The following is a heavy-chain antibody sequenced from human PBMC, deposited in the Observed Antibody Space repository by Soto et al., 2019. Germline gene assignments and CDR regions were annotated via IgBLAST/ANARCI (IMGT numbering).Heavy chain of an antibody. V-gene: IGHV4-34*01. CDR1: GGSFSGYY. CDR2: INHSGGV. Sequence: SETLSLTCAVYGGSFSGYYWSWIRQPPGKGPEWIGEINHSGGVNYNPSLKSRLTISADSSNNHFSLKLTSVAAADMAVYYCARGLVAARLQYWGQGALVTVSS. D-gene: IGHD6-6*01. J-gene: IGHJ1*01. CDR3: ARGLVAARLQY.